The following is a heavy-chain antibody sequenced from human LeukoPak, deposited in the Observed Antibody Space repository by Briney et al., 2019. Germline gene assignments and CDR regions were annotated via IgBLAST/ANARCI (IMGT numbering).Heavy chain of an antibody. CDR1: GFNFGSYA. V-gene: IGHV3-30-3*01. Sequence: GGSLRLSCAASGFNFGSYAMHWVRQAPGKGLQWVAVISFDGNTKYYADSVKGRFTISRDSSKNTVYLQMNSLRAEDTALYYCAREKGITKGRRVYYGMDVWGQGTTVTVSS. D-gene: IGHD3-10*01. CDR2: ISFDGNTK. J-gene: IGHJ6*02. CDR3: AREKGITKGRRVYYGMDV.